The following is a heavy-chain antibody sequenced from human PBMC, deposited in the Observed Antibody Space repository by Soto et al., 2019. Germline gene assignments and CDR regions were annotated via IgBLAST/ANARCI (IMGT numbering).Heavy chain of an antibody. Sequence: QVQLQQWGAGLLKPSETLSLTCAVYGGSFSGYYWSWIRQPPGKGLEWIGEINHSGSTNYNPSLKSRVTTSVDTSKNQFSLKLSSVTAADTAVYYCARGRIVVVPAAPDNDAFDIWGQGTMVTVSS. CDR2: INHSGST. CDR1: GGSFSGYY. D-gene: IGHD2-2*01. V-gene: IGHV4-34*01. CDR3: ARGRIVVVPAAPDNDAFDI. J-gene: IGHJ3*02.